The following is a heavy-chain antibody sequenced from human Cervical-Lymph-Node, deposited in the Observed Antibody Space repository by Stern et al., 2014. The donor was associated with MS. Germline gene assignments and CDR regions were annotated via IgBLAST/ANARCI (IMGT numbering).Heavy chain of an antibody. CDR1: GYTFTDYN. D-gene: IGHD1-26*01. V-gene: IGHV1-46*01. J-gene: IGHJ4*02. Sequence: VLLGQSGAEVKEPGTSVKVSCTASGYTFTDYNIQWVRQVPGPVVERMGMIRPDGGRTAYAPKFRRRVTMTRDKSTATVYMELNSLRSEDTAVYFCARVAPTVGAAYWGQGTLVTVSS. CDR2: IRPDGGRT. CDR3: ARVAPTVGAAY.